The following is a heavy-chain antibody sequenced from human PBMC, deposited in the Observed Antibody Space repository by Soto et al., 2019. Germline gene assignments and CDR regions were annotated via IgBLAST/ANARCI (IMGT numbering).Heavy chain of an antibody. D-gene: IGHD3-10*01. CDR3: ARGRGPYGSGSSLDI. CDR2: INHSGST. V-gene: IGHV4-34*01. CDR1: GGSFSGYY. Sequence: SETLSLTCVVYGGSFSGYYWSWIRQPPGKGLEWIGEINHSGSTSYNPSLKSRVTISVDTSKNQFSLKLSSVTAADTAVYYCARGRGPYGSGSSLDIWGQGTMVTV. J-gene: IGHJ3*02.